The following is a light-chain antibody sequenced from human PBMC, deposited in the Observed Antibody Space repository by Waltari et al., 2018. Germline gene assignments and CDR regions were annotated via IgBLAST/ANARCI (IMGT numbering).Light chain of an antibody. CDR2: SDH. J-gene: IGLJ3*02. CDR3: AAWDDSLNGYWV. V-gene: IGLV1-44*01. CDR1: NSNIGSTT. Sequence: QSVLTQSPSASGTPGQRVTISCSGGNSNIGSTTVNWYQQIPGTAPKLLIYSDHQRPSGVPDRFSGSKSGTSASLAISGLQSEDEADYYCAAWDDSLNGYWVFGGGTKLTVL.